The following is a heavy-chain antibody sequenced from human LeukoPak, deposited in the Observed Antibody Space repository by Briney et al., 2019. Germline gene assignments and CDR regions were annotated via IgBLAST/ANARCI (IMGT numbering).Heavy chain of an antibody. J-gene: IGHJ4*02. CDR3: ASRGCSGGSCYSDY. D-gene: IGHD2-15*01. V-gene: IGHV4-34*01. CDR1: GFTFSDYY. CDR2: INHSGST. Sequence: PGGSLRLSCAASGFTFSDYYMSWIRQAPGKGLEWIGEINHSGSTNYNPSLKSRVTISVDTSKNQFSLKRSSVTAADTAVYYCASRGCSGGSCYSDYWGQGTLVTVSS.